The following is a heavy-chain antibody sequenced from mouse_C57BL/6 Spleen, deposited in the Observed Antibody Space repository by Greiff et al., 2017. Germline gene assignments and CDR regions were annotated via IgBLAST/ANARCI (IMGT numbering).Heavy chain of an antibody. CDR2: IYPSDSET. Sequence: QVQLKQPGAELVRPGSSVKLSCKASGYTFTSYWMDWVKQRPGQGLEWIGNIYPSDSETHYNQKFKDKATLTVDKSSSTAYMQLSSLTSEDSAVYYCARGPPLRGYFDYWGQGTTLTVSS. V-gene: IGHV1-61*01. J-gene: IGHJ2*01. CDR3: ARGPPLRGYFDY. D-gene: IGHD1-1*01. CDR1: GYTFTSYW.